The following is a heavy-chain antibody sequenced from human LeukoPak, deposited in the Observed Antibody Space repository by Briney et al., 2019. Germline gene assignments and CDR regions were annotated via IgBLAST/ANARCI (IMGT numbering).Heavy chain of an antibody. D-gene: IGHD3-10*01. CDR1: GGSFSGYY. J-gene: IGHJ5*02. CDR2: INHSGST. CDR3: ARGGYYYGSGRSRWFDP. V-gene: IGHV4-34*01. Sequence: SETLSLTCAVYGGSFSGYYWSWLRQPPGKGLEWIGEINHSGSTNYNPSLKSRVTISVDTSKNQFSLKLSSVTAADTAVYYCARGGYYYGSGRSRWFDPWGQGTLSPSPQ.